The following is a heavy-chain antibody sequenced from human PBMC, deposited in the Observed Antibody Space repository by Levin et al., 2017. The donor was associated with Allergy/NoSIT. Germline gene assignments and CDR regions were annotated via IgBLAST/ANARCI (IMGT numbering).Heavy chain of an antibody. D-gene: IGHD3-22*01. CDR3: ARDPGSNGYYPDY. V-gene: IGHV3-48*02. J-gene: IGHJ4*02. CDR2: ISSSSSTI. CDR1: GFTFSTYS. Sequence: GGSLRLSCAASGFTFSTYSMNWVRQAPGKGLEWVSYISSSSSTIYYADSVKGRFTISRDNAKTSLYLQMNSLGDEDTAVYYCARDPGSNGYYPDYWGQGTRDTVSS.